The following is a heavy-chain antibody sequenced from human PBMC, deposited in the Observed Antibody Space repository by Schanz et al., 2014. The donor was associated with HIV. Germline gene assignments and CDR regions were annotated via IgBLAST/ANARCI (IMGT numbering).Heavy chain of an antibody. D-gene: IGHD6-6*01. CDR3: ASTVYPYSSSSDYYYGMDV. CDR2: IWYDGSNK. J-gene: IGHJ6*02. Sequence: VQLVESGGGLVKPGGSLRVSCAASGFTFSHTWMSWVRQAPGKGLEWVAVIWYDGSNKYYADSVKGRFTISRDNSKNTLYVQMNSLRAEDTAVYYCASTVYPYSSSSDYYYGMDVWGQGTTVTVSS. V-gene: IGHV3-33*08. CDR1: GFTFSHTW.